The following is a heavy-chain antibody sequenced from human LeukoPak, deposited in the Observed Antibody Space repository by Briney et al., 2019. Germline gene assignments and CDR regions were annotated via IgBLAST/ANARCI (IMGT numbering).Heavy chain of an antibody. V-gene: IGHV3-74*01. CDR1: GFIFSAYW. CDR2: INSDGSSI. Sequence: GGSLRLSCAGSGFIFSAYWMHWVRQLPGKGLVWVSRINSDGSSISYADSVKGRFTISRDNAKNTLYLQMNSLRLEDTAVYYCARLRGYYDSSDHWGQGTLVTVSS. CDR3: ARLRGYYDSSDH. D-gene: IGHD3-22*01. J-gene: IGHJ4*02.